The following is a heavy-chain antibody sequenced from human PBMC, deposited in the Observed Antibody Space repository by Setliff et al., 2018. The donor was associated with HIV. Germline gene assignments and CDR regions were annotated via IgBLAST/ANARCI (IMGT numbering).Heavy chain of an antibody. J-gene: IGHJ6*03. V-gene: IGHV4-34*01. D-gene: IGHD3-3*01. Sequence: SDTLSLTCAVYGGSFSGYYWSWIRQPPGKGLEWIGEINHSGSTNYNPSLKGRVTISVDTSKNQFSLKLSSVTAADTAVYYCARAIFGIVYYYMDVWGKGTTVTVSS. CDR2: INHSGST. CDR3: ARAIFGIVYYYMDV. CDR1: GGSFSGYY.